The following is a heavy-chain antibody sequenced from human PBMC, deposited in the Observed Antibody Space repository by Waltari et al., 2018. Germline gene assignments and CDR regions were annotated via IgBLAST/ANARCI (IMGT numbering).Heavy chain of an antibody. J-gene: IGHJ2*01. CDR3: ARDDYGGNLYWYFDL. CDR1: GYSISSGYS. Sequence: QVQLQESGPGLVKPSETLSLTCAVSGYSISSGYSWGWIRQPPGKGLEWIGSIYHSGSTYYNPSLKSRVTISVDTSKNQFSLKLSSVTAADTAVYYCARDDYGGNLYWYFDLWGRGTLVTVSS. CDR2: IYHSGST. V-gene: IGHV4-38-2*02. D-gene: IGHD4-17*01.